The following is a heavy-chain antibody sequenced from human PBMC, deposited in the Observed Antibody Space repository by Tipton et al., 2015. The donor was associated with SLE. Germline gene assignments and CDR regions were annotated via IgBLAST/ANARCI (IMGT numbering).Heavy chain of an antibody. J-gene: IGHJ4*02. CDR3: ARDVDIVATTSSYFDY. V-gene: IGHV4-59*11. D-gene: IGHD5-12*01. Sequence: TLSLTCTVSGGSISSHYWSWIRQPPGKGLEWIGDIYYSGSTNYNPSLKSRVTISVDTSKNQFSLKLSSVTAADTAAYYCARDVDIVATTSSYFDYWGQGTLVTVSS. CDR2: IYYSGST. CDR1: GGSISSHY.